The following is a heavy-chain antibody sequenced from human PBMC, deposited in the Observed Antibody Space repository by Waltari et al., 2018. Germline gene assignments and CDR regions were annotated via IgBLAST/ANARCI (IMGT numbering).Heavy chain of an antibody. CDR1: GGSISSRSYS. CDR2: IYYSGST. J-gene: IGHJ4*02. CDR3: ARLGMGNYYFDY. D-gene: IGHD1-26*01. V-gene: IGHV4-39*01. Sequence: LQLQESGPGLVKPSETLSLTCTVSGGSISSRSYSWGWLRQPPGKGLEWIGSIYYSGSTYYNPSLKSRVTISVDTSKNQFSLKLSSVTAADTAVYYCARLGMGNYYFDYWGQGTLVTVSS.